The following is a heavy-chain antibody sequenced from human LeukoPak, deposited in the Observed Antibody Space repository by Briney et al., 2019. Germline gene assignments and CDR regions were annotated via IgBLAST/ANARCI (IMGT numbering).Heavy chain of an antibody. Sequence: GGSLRLSCAASGFTFSSYSMNWVRQAPGKGLEWVSYISSSSTIYYADSVKGRFTISRDNAKNSLYLQMNSLRDEDTAVYYCARSSYFDYWGQGTLVTVSS. CDR3: ARSSYFDY. CDR2: ISSSSTI. J-gene: IGHJ4*02. D-gene: IGHD6-13*01. V-gene: IGHV3-48*02. CDR1: GFTFSSYS.